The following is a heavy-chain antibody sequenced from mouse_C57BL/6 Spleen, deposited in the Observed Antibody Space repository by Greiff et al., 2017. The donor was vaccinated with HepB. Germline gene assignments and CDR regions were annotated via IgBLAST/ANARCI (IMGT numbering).Heavy chain of an antibody. Sequence: QVHVKQSGAELVRPGTSVKVSCKASGYAFTNYLIEWVKQRPGQGLEWIGVINPGSGGTNYNEKFKGKATLTADKSSSTAYMQLSSLTSEDSAVYFCARSRGYDRGYAMDYWGQGTSVTVSS. CDR3: ARSRGYDRGYAMDY. CDR2: INPGSGGT. CDR1: GYAFTNYL. D-gene: IGHD2-2*01. J-gene: IGHJ4*01. V-gene: IGHV1-54*01.